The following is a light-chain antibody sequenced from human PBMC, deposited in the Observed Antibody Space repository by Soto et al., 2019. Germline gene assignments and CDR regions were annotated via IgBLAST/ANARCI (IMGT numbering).Light chain of an antibody. J-gene: IGKJ2*01. Sequence: DIQMTQSPSTVSASVGDRVTITCRASQSISSWLAWYQQKSGKAPKLLIYKASSLEGGVPSRFSGSGSETEFTLTIGSLQPDDFATYYCQQHKSYPYTFGQGTKLEIK. CDR2: KAS. V-gene: IGKV1-5*03. CDR3: QQHKSYPYT. CDR1: QSISSW.